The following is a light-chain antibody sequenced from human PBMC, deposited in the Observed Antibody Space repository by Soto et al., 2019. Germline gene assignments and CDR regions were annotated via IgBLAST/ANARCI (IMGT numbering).Light chain of an antibody. CDR1: QSVSSSY. Sequence: EIVLTQSPGTLSLSPGERATLSCRASQSVSSSYLAWYQQKPGQAPRLLIYGASGRATGIPDRFSGSGSGKDFPLTISRLEPEDFAVYYCQQYGSSIFTFGPGTKVDIK. J-gene: IGKJ3*01. V-gene: IGKV3-20*01. CDR2: GAS. CDR3: QQYGSSIFT.